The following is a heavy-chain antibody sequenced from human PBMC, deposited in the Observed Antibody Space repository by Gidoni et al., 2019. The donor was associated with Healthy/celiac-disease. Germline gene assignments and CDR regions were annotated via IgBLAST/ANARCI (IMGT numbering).Heavy chain of an antibody. CDR2: SGGSGGST. CDR1: GSPFSSSA. D-gene: IGHD2-15*01. J-gene: IGHJ4*02. Sequence: VQLLASVGGLGQPGGSLRLFRAAPGSPFSSSALSWVRQAPGKGLEWVSASGGSGGSTYYADSVTVRFTISRDNSKNTLCLQMTSLRAEDTSVYYCANATILVAAYVNWGQGTLVTVSS. V-gene: IGHV3-23*01. CDR3: ANATILVAAYVN.